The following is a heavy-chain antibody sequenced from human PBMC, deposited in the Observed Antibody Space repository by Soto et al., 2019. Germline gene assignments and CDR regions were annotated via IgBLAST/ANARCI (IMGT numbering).Heavy chain of an antibody. Sequence: EVQLVESGGGLVQPGGSLRLSCAASGFTFSSYAMHWVRQAPGKGLEYVSAITSNGVNTDYASSVKGRFTISRDNSKNTLDLQMGSLRAEDMAVYYCARRIPFGYGMDGWGQGTTVTVS. J-gene: IGHJ6*02. CDR1: GFTFSSYA. CDR2: ITSNGVNT. CDR3: ARRIPFGYGMDG. D-gene: IGHD2-21*01. V-gene: IGHV3-64*01.